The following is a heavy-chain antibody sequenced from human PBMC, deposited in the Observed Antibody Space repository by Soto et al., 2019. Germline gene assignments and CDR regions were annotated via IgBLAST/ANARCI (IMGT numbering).Heavy chain of an antibody. CDR3: EREFGFDWLLYISYGMDV. CDR1: GYTFTSYA. V-gene: IGHV1-3*01. D-gene: IGHD3-9*01. Sequence: ASVKVSCKASGYTFTSYAMHWVRQAPGQRLEWMGWINAGNGNTKYSQKFQGRVTITRDTSASTAYMELSSLRSEDTAVYYCEREFGFDWLLYISYGMDVWGQGTTVTVS. J-gene: IGHJ6*02. CDR2: INAGNGNT.